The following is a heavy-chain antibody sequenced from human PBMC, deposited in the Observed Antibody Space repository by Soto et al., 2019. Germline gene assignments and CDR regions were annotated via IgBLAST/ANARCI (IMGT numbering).Heavy chain of an antibody. CDR2: IWYDGSNK. Sequence: GGSLRLSCAASGFTFSSYGMHWVRQAPGKGLEWVAVIWYDGSNKYYADSVKGRFTISRDNSKNTLYLQMNSLRAEDTAVYYCARDDIVYYGMDVWGQGTTVPVSS. CDR1: GFTFSSYG. CDR3: ARDDIVYYGMDV. V-gene: IGHV3-33*01. J-gene: IGHJ6*02. D-gene: IGHD5-12*01.